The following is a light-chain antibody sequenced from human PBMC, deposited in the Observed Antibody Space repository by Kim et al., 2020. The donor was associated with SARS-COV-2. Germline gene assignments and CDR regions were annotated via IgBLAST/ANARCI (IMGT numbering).Light chain of an antibody. CDR1: KLGDKF. CDR3: QAWDSSHYV. Sequence: VAPGQTASITCSGDKLGDKFACWYQQKPGQSPVLVIYQDTKRPSGIPERFSGSNSGNTATLTISGTQAMDEADYYCQAWDSSHYVFGTGTKVTVL. J-gene: IGLJ1*01. V-gene: IGLV3-1*01. CDR2: QDT.